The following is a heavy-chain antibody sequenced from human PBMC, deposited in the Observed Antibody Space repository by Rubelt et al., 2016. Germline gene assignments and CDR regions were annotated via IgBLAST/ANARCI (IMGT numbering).Heavy chain of an antibody. D-gene: IGHD6-13*01. CDR1: GFSLSTSGVG. Sequence: QITLKESGPTLVKPTQTLTLTCTFSGFSLSTSGVGVGWIRQPPGKALAWLALIYCDDYKPYSPSLKSRLTITKDSSKNQGVLTMTKMDPVDTATYYCAHRGRYGIAAAVHDAFDIWGQGTMVTVSS. CDR3: AHRGRYGIAAAVHDAFDI. J-gene: IGHJ3*02. V-gene: IGHV2-5*02. CDR2: IYCDDYK.